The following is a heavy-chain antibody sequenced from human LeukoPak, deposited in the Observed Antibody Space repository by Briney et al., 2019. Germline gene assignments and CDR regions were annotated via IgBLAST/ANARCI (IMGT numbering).Heavy chain of an antibody. CDR1: GYTFTSYD. CDR3: AGRRHCSGGSCPDAFDI. V-gene: IGHV1-8*01. J-gene: IGHJ3*02. D-gene: IGHD2-15*01. Sequence: GASVKASCKASGYTFTSYDINWVRQATGQGLEWMGWMNPNSGNTGYAQKFQGRVTMTRNTSISTAYMELSSLRSEDTAVYYCAGRRHCSGGSCPDAFDIWGQGTMVTVSS. CDR2: MNPNSGNT.